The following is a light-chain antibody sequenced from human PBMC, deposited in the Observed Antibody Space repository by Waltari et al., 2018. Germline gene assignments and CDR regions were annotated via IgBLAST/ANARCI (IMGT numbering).Light chain of an antibody. CDR3: SSYAGSGSPRV. Sequence: SYNLVSWYQQHPGKAPKFLIYEGSKRPSGVSYRFSGSKSGNTASLTISGLQADDEADYYCSSYAGSGSPRVFGGGTKLTVL. J-gene: IGLJ3*02. V-gene: IGLV2-23*01. CDR1: SYNL. CDR2: EGS.